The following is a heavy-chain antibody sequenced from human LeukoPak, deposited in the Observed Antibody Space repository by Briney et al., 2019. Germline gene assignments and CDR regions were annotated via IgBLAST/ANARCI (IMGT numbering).Heavy chain of an antibody. Sequence: GGSLRLSCAASGFTFSSYEMSWVRQAPGKGLEWVSYISNSGHSLYYADSVQGRFTISRDNTKNSLYLQMNSLRAEDTAVYYCTGRLVEDYWGQGTLVTVSS. J-gene: IGHJ4*02. CDR1: GFTFSSYE. D-gene: IGHD6-19*01. CDR2: ISNSGHSL. V-gene: IGHV3-48*03. CDR3: TGRLVEDY.